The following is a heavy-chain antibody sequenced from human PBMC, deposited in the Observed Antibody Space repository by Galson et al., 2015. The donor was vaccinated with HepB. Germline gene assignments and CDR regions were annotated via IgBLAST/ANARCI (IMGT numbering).Heavy chain of an antibody. J-gene: IGHJ3*02. CDR3: GRGRKTIASRPSGAVDI. D-gene: IGHD2/OR15-2a*01. CDR2: LNPNSGGT. CDR1: GYTFTDYY. Sequence: SVKVSCKASGYTFTDYYIHWVRQAPGQGLEWMGWLNPNSGGTIYAQKFQGRVSMTGDTSIRTASRELRRLTSDDTALYYCGRGRKTIASRPSGAVDIWGQGTMVTVSS. V-gene: IGHV1-2*02.